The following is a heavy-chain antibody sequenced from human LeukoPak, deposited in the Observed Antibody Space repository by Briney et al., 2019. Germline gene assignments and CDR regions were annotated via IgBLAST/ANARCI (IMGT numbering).Heavy chain of an antibody. CDR1: GFTFSGYY. J-gene: IGHJ4*02. V-gene: IGHV3-9*01. CDR3: AKDVSGSWALFDY. Sequence: PGGSLRLSCAASGFTFSGYYLSWIRQAPGKGLEWVSGISWNSGSIGYADSVKGRFTISRDNAKNSLYLQMNSLRAEDTALYYCAKDVSGSWALFDYWGQGTLVTVSS. CDR2: ISWNSGSI. D-gene: IGHD6-13*01.